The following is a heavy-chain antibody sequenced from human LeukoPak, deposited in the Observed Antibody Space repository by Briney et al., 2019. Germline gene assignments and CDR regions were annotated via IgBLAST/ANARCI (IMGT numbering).Heavy chain of an antibody. J-gene: IGHJ4*02. CDR1: GYTFTGYY. CDR3: ARDHSTLDY. D-gene: IGHD2/OR15-2a*01. V-gene: IGHV1-2*02. Sequence: GASVKVSCKASGYTFTGYYIHWVRQAPGQGLEWMGWINPNSGVTHYPQKFQGRVTMTRDTSIRTAYMELSSLRSEDTAVYYCARDHSTLDYWGQGTLVTVSS. CDR2: INPNSGVT.